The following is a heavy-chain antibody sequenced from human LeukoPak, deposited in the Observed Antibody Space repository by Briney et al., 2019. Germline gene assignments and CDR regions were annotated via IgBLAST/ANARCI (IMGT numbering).Heavy chain of an antibody. Sequence: GGSLRLSCAASGFTFSRCGMHWVRQAPGKGLEWVAVIWYDGSTEYYTDSVEGRFTISRDNSKNTLYLQMNSLRAEDTAVYYCARAATPMAAAGTDWYFDLWGRGTLVTVSS. CDR3: ARAATPMAAAGTDWYFDL. CDR1: GFTFSRCG. D-gene: IGHD6-13*01. CDR2: IWYDGSTE. V-gene: IGHV3-33*01. J-gene: IGHJ2*01.